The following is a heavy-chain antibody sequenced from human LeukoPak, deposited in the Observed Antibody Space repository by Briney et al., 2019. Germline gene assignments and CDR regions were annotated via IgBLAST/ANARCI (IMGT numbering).Heavy chain of an antibody. CDR1: GGSISSYY. CDR3: ARGGSYDSSGYYSNLNWFDP. CDR2: INHSGST. J-gene: IGHJ5*02. Sequence: SETLSLTCTVSGGSISSYYWSWIRQPPGKGLEWIGEINHSGSTNYNPSLKSRVTISVDTSKNQFSLKLSSVTAADTAVYYCARGGSYDSSGYYSNLNWFDPWGQGTLVTVSS. V-gene: IGHV4-34*01. D-gene: IGHD3-22*01.